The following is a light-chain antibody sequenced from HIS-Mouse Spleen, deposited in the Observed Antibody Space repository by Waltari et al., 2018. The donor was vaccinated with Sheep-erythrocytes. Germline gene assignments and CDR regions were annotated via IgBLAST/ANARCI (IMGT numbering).Light chain of an antibody. CDR3: CSYAGSSTFHVV. V-gene: IGLV2-23*03. J-gene: IGLJ2*01. CDR1: SSDVGSYNL. Sequence: QSALTQPASVSGSPGQSIPISCTGTSSDVGSYNLLFWYQQHPGKAPNLMIYEGSKQPSVVSNRFSGSKSGNTASLTISGLQAEYGADYYCCSYAGSSTFHVVFGGGTKLTVL. CDR2: EGS.